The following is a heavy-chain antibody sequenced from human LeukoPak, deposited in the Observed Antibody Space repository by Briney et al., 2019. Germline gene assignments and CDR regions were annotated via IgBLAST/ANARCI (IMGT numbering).Heavy chain of an antibody. CDR1: GYTFTSYD. CDR2: INTNTGNP. D-gene: IGHD5-12*01. J-gene: IGHJ5*02. Sequence: ASVKVSCKASGYTFTSYDINWVRQATGQGLEWMGWINTNTGNPTYAQGFTGRFVFSLDTSVSTAYLQISSLKAEDTAVYYCATVGATAGNWFDPWGQGILVTVSS. CDR3: ATVGATAGNWFDP. V-gene: IGHV7-4-1*02.